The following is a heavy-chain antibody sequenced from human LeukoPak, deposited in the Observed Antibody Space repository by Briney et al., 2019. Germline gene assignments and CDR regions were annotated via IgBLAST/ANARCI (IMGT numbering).Heavy chain of an antibody. D-gene: IGHD2-2*01. Sequence: GRSLRLSCAASGFTFSTYSIHWVRQAPGKGLEWVALISYDGSTKYYADSVKGRFTISRDNSKNTLYLQMNSLRAEDTAMYYCARDYCSSISCMDAWGQGTTVTVSS. CDR1: GFTFSTYS. CDR2: ISYDGSTK. J-gene: IGHJ6*02. CDR3: ARDYCSSISCMDA. V-gene: IGHV3-30-3*01.